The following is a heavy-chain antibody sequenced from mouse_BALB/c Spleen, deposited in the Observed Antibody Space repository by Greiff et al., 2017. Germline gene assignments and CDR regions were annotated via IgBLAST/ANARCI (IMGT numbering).Heavy chain of an antibody. CDR3: ARSDSSGYAY. Sequence: DVMLVESGGGLVQPGGSRKLSCAASGFTFSSFGMHWVRQAPEKGLEWVAYISSGSSTIYYADTVKGRFTISRDNPKNTLFLQMTSLRSEDTAMYYCARSDSSGYAYWGQGTLVTVSA. CDR1: GFTFSSFG. J-gene: IGHJ3*01. CDR2: ISSGSSTI. V-gene: IGHV5-17*02. D-gene: IGHD3-2*01.